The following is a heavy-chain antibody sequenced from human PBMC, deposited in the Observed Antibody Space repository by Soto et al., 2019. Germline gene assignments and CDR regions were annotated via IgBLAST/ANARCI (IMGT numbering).Heavy chain of an antibody. CDR2: INPCGGST. D-gene: IGHD1-26*01. CDR1: GYTFTSYD. V-gene: IGHV1-46*01. CDR3: ARAGATPRTDYYYGMDV. Sequence: GASVKVSCKASGYTFTSYDMHWVRQAPGQGREWMGIINPCGGSTSYAQKFQGRVTMTRDTSTSTVYMELSSLRSEDTAVYYCARAGATPRTDYYYGMDVWGLGTTVNVSS. J-gene: IGHJ6*02.